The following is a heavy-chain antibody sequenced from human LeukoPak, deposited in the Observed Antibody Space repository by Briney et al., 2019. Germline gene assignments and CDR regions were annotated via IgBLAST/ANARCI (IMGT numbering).Heavy chain of an antibody. J-gene: IGHJ6*03. D-gene: IGHD3-3*01. V-gene: IGHV3-30*02. CDR2: IRYDGSNK. Sequence: PGGSLRLSCAASGFTFSSYGMHWVRQAPGKGLEWVAFIRYDGSNKYYADSVKGRFTISRDNSKNTLYLQMNSLRAEDTAVYYCAKEKSGSYDFWSGSYYMDVWGKGTTVTVSS. CDR3: AKEKSGSYDFWSGSYYMDV. CDR1: GFTFSSYG.